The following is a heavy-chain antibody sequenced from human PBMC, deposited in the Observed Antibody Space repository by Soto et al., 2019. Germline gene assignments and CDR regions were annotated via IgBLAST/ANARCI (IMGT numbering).Heavy chain of an antibody. CDR1: GGAISSGGYY. CDR2: IYYSGTT. V-gene: IGHV4-31*01. J-gene: IGHJ5*02. Sequence: PSETLSLTCTVSGGAISSGGYYWSWIRQHPGKGLEWIGYIYYSGTTYYNPSLKSQVTISVDTSKNQFALKLSSVSAADTALYDCARCSHVVVPAPGFDPWGRGTLVTVSS. D-gene: IGHD2-2*01. CDR3: ARCSHVVVPAPGFDP.